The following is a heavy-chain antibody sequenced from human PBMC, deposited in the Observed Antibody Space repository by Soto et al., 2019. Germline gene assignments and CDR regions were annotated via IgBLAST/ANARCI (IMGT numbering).Heavy chain of an antibody. CDR2: INPNSGGT. Sequence: ASVKVSCKASGYTFTGYYMHWVRQAPGQGLEWMGWINPNSGGTNYAQKFQGWVTMTRDTSISTAYMELSRLRSDDTAVYYCARHYFWVNYYDSSGYIPGGWFDPWGQGTLVTVSS. D-gene: IGHD3-22*01. CDR1: GYTFTGYY. J-gene: IGHJ5*02. V-gene: IGHV1-2*04. CDR3: ARHYFWVNYYDSSGYIPGGWFDP.